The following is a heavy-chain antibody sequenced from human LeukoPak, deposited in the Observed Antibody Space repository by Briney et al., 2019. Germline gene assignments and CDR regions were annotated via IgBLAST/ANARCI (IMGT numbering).Heavy chain of an antibody. Sequence: GGSLRLSCAASGFTFSSYGMHWVRQAPGKGLEWVAVIWYDGSNKYYADSVKGRFTISRDNSKNTLYLQMNSLGAEDTAVYYCARGVSSGWYRLDIWGQGTMVTVSS. CDR3: ARGVSSGWYRLDI. CDR1: GFTFSSYG. CDR2: IWYDGSNK. V-gene: IGHV3-33*01. D-gene: IGHD6-19*01. J-gene: IGHJ3*02.